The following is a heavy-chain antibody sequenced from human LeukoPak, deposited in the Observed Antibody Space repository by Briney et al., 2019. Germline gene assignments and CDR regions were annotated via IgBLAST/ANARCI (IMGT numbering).Heavy chain of an antibody. V-gene: IGHV1-69*04. J-gene: IGHJ4*02. CDR3: ARMPLGYCSGGSCYYFDY. CDR1: GYTFTSYA. CDR2: IIPILGIA. D-gene: IGHD2-15*01. Sequence: SVKVSCKASGYTFTSYAISWVRQAPGQGLEWMGRIIPILGIANYAQKFQGRVTITADKSTSTAYMELSSLRSEDTAVYYCARMPLGYCSGGSCYYFDYWGQGTLVTVSS.